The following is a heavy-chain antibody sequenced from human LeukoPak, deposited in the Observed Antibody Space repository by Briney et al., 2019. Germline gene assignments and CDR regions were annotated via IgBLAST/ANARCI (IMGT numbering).Heavy chain of an antibody. CDR2: IIPLLGIV. CDR1: RVTFNSCS. Sequence: SVKVSCKASRVTFNSCSISWVRQAPGHGLDWMGRIIPLLGIVNYAQKFQGKVTITADRSTNTAYMELSSLRSEDTAMYYCASDRTIAAAVDPFDIWGQGTMVTVSS. D-gene: IGHD6-13*01. CDR3: ASDRTIAAAVDPFDI. J-gene: IGHJ3*02. V-gene: IGHV1-69*04.